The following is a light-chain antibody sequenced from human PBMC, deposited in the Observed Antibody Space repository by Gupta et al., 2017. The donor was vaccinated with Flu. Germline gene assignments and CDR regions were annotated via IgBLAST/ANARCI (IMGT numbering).Light chain of an antibody. J-gene: IGLJ3*02. Sequence: QSALTQPASVSGSPGQSITISCTGTSSDVGGYNYVSWYQQHPGKAPKLMIYEVSNRPSGVSNRFSGSKSGNTASLTISGLQAEDEADYYCSSYTSSSTLEGVFGGGTKLTAL. CDR2: EVS. CDR3: SSYTSSSTLEGV. V-gene: IGLV2-14*01. CDR1: SSDVGGYNY.